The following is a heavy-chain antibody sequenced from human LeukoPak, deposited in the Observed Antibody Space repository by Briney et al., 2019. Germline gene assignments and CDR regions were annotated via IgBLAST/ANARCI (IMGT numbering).Heavy chain of an antibody. CDR3: ARGGTPGYSSGRIDY. D-gene: IGHD6-19*01. Sequence: GGSLRLSCVTSGFTVSSNYMSWVRQAPGKGLEWVSVIYSAGNTYYADSVKGRFTISRHNSENTLYLHMNSLRVEDTAVYFCARGGTPGYSSGRIDYWGQGTLVTVSS. CDR2: IYSAGNT. J-gene: IGHJ4*02. V-gene: IGHV3-53*04. CDR1: GFTVSSNY.